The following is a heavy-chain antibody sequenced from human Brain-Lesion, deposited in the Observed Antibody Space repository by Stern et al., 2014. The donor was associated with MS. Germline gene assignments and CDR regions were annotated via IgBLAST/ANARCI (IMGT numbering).Heavy chain of an antibody. CDR2: VYYSGNT. Sequence: VQLVESGPGLVKPSDTLSLTCSVSGDSLSSSTFYWGWIRQPPGKGPEWIGSVYYSGNTYYHPSLKSRAPIPVDPSKNQFPLRLPSVTAADTAVYYCARHQLGYGYAYLRYWGQGTLVTVSS. CDR3: ARHQLGYGYAYLRY. J-gene: IGHJ4*02. CDR1: GDSLSSSTFY. V-gene: IGHV4-39*01. D-gene: IGHD5-18*01.